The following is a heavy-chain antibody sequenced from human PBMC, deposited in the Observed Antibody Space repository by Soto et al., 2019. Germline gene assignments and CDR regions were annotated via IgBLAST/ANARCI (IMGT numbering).Heavy chain of an antibody. CDR3: ARGQNCSGGSCYSTDFDY. CDR2: INHSGST. CDR1: GGSFSGYY. J-gene: IGHJ4*02. D-gene: IGHD2-15*01. V-gene: IGHV4-34*01. Sequence: PSETLSLTCAVYGGSFSGYYWSWIRQPPGKGLEWIGEINHSGSTNYNPSLKSRVTISVDTSKNQFSLKLSSVTAADTAVYYCARGQNCSGGSCYSTDFDYWGQGTLVTVSS.